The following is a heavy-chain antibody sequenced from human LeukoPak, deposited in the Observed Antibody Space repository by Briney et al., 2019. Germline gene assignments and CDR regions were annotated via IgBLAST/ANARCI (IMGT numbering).Heavy chain of an antibody. J-gene: IGHJ4*02. CDR1: GGSISSYY. CDR3: ARAGGVKTAALDLDY. V-gene: IGHV4-59*01. Sequence: SETLSLTCTGSGGSISSYYWSWIRQPPGKGLEWIGYIYYSGSTNYNPSLKSRVTISRDTSKNQFSLKLTSVTTADTAVYYCARAGGVKTAALDLDYWGQGTLVTVSS. D-gene: IGHD6-25*01. CDR2: IYYSGST.